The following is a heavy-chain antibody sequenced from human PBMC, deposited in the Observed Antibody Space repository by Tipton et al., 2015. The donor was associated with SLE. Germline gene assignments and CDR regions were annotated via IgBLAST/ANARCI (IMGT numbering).Heavy chain of an antibody. CDR3: ARGGGGAAAFFDY. CDR1: GFTFSSYE. J-gene: IGHJ4*02. V-gene: IGHV3-48*03. CDR2: ISSSGNTI. D-gene: IGHD6-13*01. Sequence: SLRLSCAASGFTFSSYEMNWVRQAPGKGLEWVSYISSSGNTIYYADSVKGRFTISRDNAKNSLYLQMNSLRAEDTAVYYCARGGGGAAAFFDYWGQGTLVTVSS.